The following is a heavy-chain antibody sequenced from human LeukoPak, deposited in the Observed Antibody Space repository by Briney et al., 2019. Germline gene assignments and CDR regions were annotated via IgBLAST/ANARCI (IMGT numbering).Heavy chain of an antibody. CDR1: GISITSYY. CDR3: ARRGYYYDSSHYYYFDY. D-gene: IGHD3-22*01. J-gene: IGHJ4*02. Sequence: PSETLSLTCTVSGISITSYYWSWIRQPPGKGLEWIGSIYHSGSTNDSPSLKSRVTTSVDTSKNQFSLKLSSVTAADTAVYYCARRGYYYDSSHYYYFDYWGQGTLVTVSS. CDR2: IYHSGST. V-gene: IGHV4-59*08.